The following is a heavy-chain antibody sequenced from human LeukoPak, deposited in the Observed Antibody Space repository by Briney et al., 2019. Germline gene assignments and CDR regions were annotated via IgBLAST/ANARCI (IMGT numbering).Heavy chain of an antibody. CDR1: GFTFSDYY. D-gene: IGHD2-2*01. Sequence: PGGSLRLSCAASGFTFSDYYMSWIRQAPGKGLEWVSYISSSASTIYYADSVKGRFTISRDDAKNSLYLQMNSLRAEDTAVYYCARDQVVPAAITFYYYMDVWGKGTTVTVSS. CDR2: ISSSASTI. V-gene: IGHV3-11*04. J-gene: IGHJ6*03. CDR3: ARDQVVPAAITFYYYMDV.